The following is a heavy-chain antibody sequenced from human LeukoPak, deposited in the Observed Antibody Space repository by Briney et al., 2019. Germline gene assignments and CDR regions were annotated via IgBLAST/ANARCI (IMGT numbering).Heavy chain of an antibody. J-gene: IGHJ4*02. D-gene: IGHD2-21*02. V-gene: IGHV4-39*01. Sequence: PSETLSLTCTVSGGSISTISSGTYYWGWIRQPPGKGLEWIGSISYSGNTDYNPSLKSRVTIYIDTSKNQFSLKLSTVTAADTAVYYCARHAHHGDHGYWGQGNLVTVSS. CDR2: ISYSGNT. CDR3: ARHAHHGDHGY. CDR1: GGSISTISSGTYY.